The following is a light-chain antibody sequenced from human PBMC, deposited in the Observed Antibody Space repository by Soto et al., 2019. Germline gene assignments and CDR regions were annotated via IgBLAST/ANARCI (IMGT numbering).Light chain of an antibody. CDR3: QHHDNLPLT. CDR1: QSVGNN. J-gene: IGKJ4*01. Sequence: ESVLTLSPATLSLSPGERATLSCRTSQSVGNNLAWYQQKPGQAPGLLIYEASTRATGIPARFSGSGSGTDFTLTISSLEPEDFAVYYCQHHDNLPLTFGRGTKVDIK. CDR2: EAS. V-gene: IGKV3-11*01.